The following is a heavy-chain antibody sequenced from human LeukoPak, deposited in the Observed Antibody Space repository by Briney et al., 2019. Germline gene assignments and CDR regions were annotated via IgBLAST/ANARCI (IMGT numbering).Heavy chain of an antibody. CDR3: AREPVLLWFGEPSNWFDP. J-gene: IGHJ5*02. Sequence: GGSLRPSCAASGFTFSSYWMSWVRQAPGKGLEWVANIKQDGSEKYYVDSVKGRFTISRDNAKNSLYLQMNSLRAEDTAVYYCAREPVLLWFGEPSNWFDPWGQGTLVTVSS. CDR1: GFTFSSYW. D-gene: IGHD3-10*01. CDR2: IKQDGSEK. V-gene: IGHV3-7*01.